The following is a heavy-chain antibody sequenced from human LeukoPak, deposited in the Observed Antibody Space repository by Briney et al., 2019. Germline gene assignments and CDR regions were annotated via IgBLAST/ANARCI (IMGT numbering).Heavy chain of an antibody. CDR1: KFTFNSIG. V-gene: IGHV3-33*01. J-gene: IGHJ4*02. Sequence: PGGSLRLSCAASKFTFNSIGMHWVRQAPGKGLEWVSGIWFDGSNAFYADSVKGRFTISRDNSKNTLYLQMNRLRAEDTAAYFCARDLREKSSVFWYWGQGTLVTVSS. CDR2: IWFDGSNA. CDR3: ARDLREKSSVFWY. D-gene: IGHD3-9*01.